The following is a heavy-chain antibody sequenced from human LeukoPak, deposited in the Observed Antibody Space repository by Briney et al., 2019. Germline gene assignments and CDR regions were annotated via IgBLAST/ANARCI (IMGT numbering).Heavy chain of an antibody. D-gene: IGHD3-16*01. CDR3: AKDHVTWGNRYFDH. V-gene: IGHV3-30*02. CDR1: GFTFNRYA. Sequence: GGSLRLSCAASGFTFNRYAMSWVRQAPGKGLEWVAFIGHDGTKIYYADSVQGRFTISRDNSKNTLYLEMNSLSGEDTALYYCAKDHVTWGNRYFDHWGQGTLGTVSS. CDR2: IGHDGTKI. J-gene: IGHJ4*02.